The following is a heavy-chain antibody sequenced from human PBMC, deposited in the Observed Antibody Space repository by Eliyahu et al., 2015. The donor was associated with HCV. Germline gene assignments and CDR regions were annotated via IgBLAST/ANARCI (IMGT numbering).Heavy chain of an antibody. V-gene: IGHV3-43*01. CDR2: ISWDGGST. J-gene: IGHJ6*02. CDR3: AKDIGWEPSYGMDV. Sequence: EVQLVESGGVVVQPGGSLRLSCAASGFTFDDYTMPWVRQAPGKGLEWVSLISWDGGSTYYADSVKGRFTISRDNSKNSLYLQMNSLRTEDTALYYCAKDIGWEPSYGMDVWGQGTTVTVSS. D-gene: IGHD1-26*01. CDR1: GFTFDDYT.